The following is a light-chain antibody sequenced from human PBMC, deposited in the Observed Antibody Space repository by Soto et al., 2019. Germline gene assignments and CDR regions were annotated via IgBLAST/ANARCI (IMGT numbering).Light chain of an antibody. CDR3: QQYGSSVWT. V-gene: IGKV3-20*01. Sequence: EIVLTQSPGTLSLSPGERATLSCRASQSVGSTYLAWHQQKPGQPPRLLIYGSSTRASGIPDRFSGSGSGTDFTLTISRLEPEDFAVYYCQQYGSSVWTFGQGTKVDI. CDR2: GSS. J-gene: IGKJ1*01. CDR1: QSVGSTY.